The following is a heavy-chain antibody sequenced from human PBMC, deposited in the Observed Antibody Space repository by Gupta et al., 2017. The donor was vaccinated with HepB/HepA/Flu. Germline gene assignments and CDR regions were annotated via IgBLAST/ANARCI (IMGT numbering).Heavy chain of an antibody. D-gene: IGHD4-17*01. CDR3: AKDPNGDYVGGFDF. CDR1: GFTFKTDA. CDR2: ISASGHRT. Sequence: EVQLLESGGGLVQPGGPLSLSGPASGFTFKTDALSWVRQTPGKGLEWVAGISASGHRTYYADSVEGRFTISRDCSKNTLDLQMNSLRAEDTALYYCAKDPNGDYVGGFDFWGQGTMVSVSS. V-gene: IGHV3-23*01. J-gene: IGHJ3*01.